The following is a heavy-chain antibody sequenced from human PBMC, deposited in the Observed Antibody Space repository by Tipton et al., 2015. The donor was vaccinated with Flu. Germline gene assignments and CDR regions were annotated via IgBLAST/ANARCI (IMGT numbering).Heavy chain of an antibody. J-gene: IGHJ5*02. CDR1: DYSIVSDYY. D-gene: IGHD4-11*01. CDR3: ARRDYSNYVSEPKNWFDP. CDR2: IHRTGND. Sequence: TLSLTCSVSDYSIVSDYYWGWVRQTPGKGLEWIGNIHRTGNDNYNPSLKSRVAISVDKSKKHFSLRLTSVTAADTDVYFCARRDYSNYVSEPKNWFDPWGQGTLVTVSS. V-gene: IGHV4-38-2*01.